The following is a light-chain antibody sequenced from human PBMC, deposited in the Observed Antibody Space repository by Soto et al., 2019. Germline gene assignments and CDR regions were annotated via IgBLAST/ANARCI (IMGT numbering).Light chain of an antibody. CDR2: DVT. J-gene: IGLJ3*02. CDR1: SSDIGGYNF. CDR3: SSYTTSSTLV. V-gene: IGLV2-14*03. Sequence: QSVLTQPASVSGSPGQSITISCTGTSSDIGGYNFVSWYQQHPGKAPKLMIYDVTNRPPGLSDRCSGSKSGNTASLTISGLQAEDEADYYCSSYTTSSTLVFGGGTKVTVL.